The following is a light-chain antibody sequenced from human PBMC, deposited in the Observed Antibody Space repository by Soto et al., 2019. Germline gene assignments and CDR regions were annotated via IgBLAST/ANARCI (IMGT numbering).Light chain of an antibody. CDR1: QSISSY. CDR3: QQSYSTHQT. J-gene: IGKJ1*01. CDR2: AAS. V-gene: IGKV1-39*01. Sequence: DIQMTQSPSSLSASVGDRVTITCRASQSISSYLNWYQQKPGKAPKLLIYAASSLQSGVPSRFSGTGSGTDLTLTISSLQPEDFPTYYCQQSYSTHQTVVQGTKVDIK.